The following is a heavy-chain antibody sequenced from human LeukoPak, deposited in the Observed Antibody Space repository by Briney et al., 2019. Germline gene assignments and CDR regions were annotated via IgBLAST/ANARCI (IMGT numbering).Heavy chain of an antibody. CDR3: AKDRSAARVGATPTYYFDY. J-gene: IGHJ4*02. D-gene: IGHD1-26*01. CDR1: GITFSSYA. Sequence: GGSLRLSCAASGITFSSYAMNWVRQAPGEGLDWVSGISGSGGSTYYADSVKGRFTISRDNSKNTPYLQMNSLRAEDTAVYYCAKDRSAARVGATPTYYFDYWGQGTLVTVSS. CDR2: ISGSGGST. V-gene: IGHV3-23*01.